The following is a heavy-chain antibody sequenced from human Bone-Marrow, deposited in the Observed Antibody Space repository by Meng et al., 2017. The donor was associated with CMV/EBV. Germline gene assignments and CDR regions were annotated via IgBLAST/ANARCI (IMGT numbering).Heavy chain of an antibody. CDR2: IYYSGST. Sequence: SEPLSLTCTVSGGSISSSSYYWGWIRQPPGKGLEWIGSIYYSGSTYYNPSLKSRVTISVDTSKNQFSLKLSSVTAADTAVYYCARDLYDSSGYYPRNDAFDIWGQGTMVTVS. D-gene: IGHD3-22*01. V-gene: IGHV4-39*07. J-gene: IGHJ3*02. CDR1: GGSISSSSYY. CDR3: ARDLYDSSGYYPRNDAFDI.